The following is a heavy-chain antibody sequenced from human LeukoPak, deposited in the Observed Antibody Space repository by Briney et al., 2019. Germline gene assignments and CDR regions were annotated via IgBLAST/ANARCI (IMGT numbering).Heavy chain of an antibody. CDR2: ISSSGSTI. D-gene: IGHD6-6*01. CDR3: AREDSSSVLYMDV. J-gene: IGHJ6*03. CDR1: GFTFSSYE. Sequence: GGSLRLSCAASGFTFSSYEMNWVRQAPGKGLEWVSYISSSGSTIYYADSVKGRFTISRDNAKNSLYLQMNSLRAEDTAVYYCAREDSSSVLYMDVWGKGTTVTVSS. V-gene: IGHV3-48*03.